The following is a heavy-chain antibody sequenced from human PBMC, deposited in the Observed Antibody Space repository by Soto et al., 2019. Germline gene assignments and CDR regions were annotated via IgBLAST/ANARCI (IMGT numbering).Heavy chain of an antibody. CDR2: IYPGDSDT. Sequence: GESLKISCKGSGYSFTSYWIGWVRQMPGKGLEWMGIIYPGDSDTRYSPSFQGQVTISADKSISTAYLQWSSLKASDTAMYYCARHKEESLYLELEPDGMDVWGQGTTVTVSS. D-gene: IGHD1-1*01. J-gene: IGHJ6*02. CDR3: ARHKEESLYLELEPDGMDV. V-gene: IGHV5-51*01. CDR1: GYSFTSYW.